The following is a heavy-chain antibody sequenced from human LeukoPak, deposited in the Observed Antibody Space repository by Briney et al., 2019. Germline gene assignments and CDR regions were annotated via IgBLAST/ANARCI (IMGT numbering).Heavy chain of an antibody. D-gene: IGHD1-26*01. CDR3: AREATVGATRGFDY. J-gene: IGHJ4*02. V-gene: IGHV4-4*07. Sequence: SETLSLTCTVSGGSISFYYWNWIRQPAGKGLEWIGRVYTTGSTSYNPSLGGRVTMSVDTPKNQFSLRLNSVTAADTAVYYCAREATVGATRGFDYWGQGTLVTVSS. CDR1: GGSISFYY. CDR2: VYTTGST.